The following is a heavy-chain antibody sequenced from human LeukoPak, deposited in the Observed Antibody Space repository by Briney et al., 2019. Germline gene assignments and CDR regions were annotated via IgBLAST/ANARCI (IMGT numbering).Heavy chain of an antibody. CDR2: ISSSSSTI. CDR1: GFTFSSYS. CDR3: ARDGPYYYGSSGYFDAFDI. J-gene: IGHJ3*02. V-gene: IGHV3-48*01. Sequence: GGSLRLSCAASGFTFSSYSMNWVRQAPGKGLEWVSYISSSSSTIYYADSVKGRFTISRDNAKNSLYLQMNSLRAEDTAVYYCARDGPYYYGSSGYFDAFDIWGQGTMVTVSS. D-gene: IGHD3-22*01.